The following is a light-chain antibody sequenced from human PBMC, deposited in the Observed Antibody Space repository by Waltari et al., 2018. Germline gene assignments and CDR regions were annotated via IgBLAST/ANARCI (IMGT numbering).Light chain of an antibody. V-gene: IGKV3-11*01. CDR3: QQRNNWRPPIT. J-gene: IGKJ5*01. Sequence: EIVLTPSPAPLSLSPGETAPLSCRASHSVCNYLAWYQQKPGQAPRLLIYDASNRATGIPARFSGSGSGTDFTLTIGSLEPEDFAVYYCQQRNNWRPPITFGQGTRLEIK. CDR2: DAS. CDR1: HSVCNY.